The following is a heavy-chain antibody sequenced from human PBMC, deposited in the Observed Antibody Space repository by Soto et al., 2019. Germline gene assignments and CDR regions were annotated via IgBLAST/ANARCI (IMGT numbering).Heavy chain of an antibody. CDR2: IYYSERTSYNSGST. J-gene: IGHJ5*02. Sequence: PSETLSLTCTVSGDSMTSSSYYWGWIRQPPGKGLEWIGSIYYSERTSYNSGSTYYSPSLKSRVTISGDTSKSHFSLRLSSVTAADTAVYYCARHTRNQFDPWGQGTLVTVSS. V-gene: IGHV4-39*01. CDR1: GDSMTSSSYY. CDR3: ARHTRNQFDP.